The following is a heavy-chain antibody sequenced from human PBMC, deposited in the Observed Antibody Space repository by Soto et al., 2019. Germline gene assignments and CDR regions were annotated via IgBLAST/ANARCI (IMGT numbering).Heavy chain of an antibody. Sequence: GGSVRLSCAASGFTFSSYAMHWVRQAPGKGLEWVAVISYDGSTYYADSVKGRFTISRDNSKNTLYLQMNSLRAEDTAVYYCAKDIYQYYYDSSGYYSGKFDYWGQGTLVTVSS. D-gene: IGHD3-22*01. CDR3: AKDIYQYYYDSSGYYSGKFDY. CDR1: GFTFSSYA. V-gene: IGHV3-30-3*01. J-gene: IGHJ4*02. CDR2: ISYDGST.